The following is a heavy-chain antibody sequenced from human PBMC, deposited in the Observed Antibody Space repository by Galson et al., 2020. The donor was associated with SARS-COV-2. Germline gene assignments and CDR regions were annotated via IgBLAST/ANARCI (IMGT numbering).Heavy chain of an antibody. V-gene: IGHV3-30*04. CDR3: ARDLEVVVAATVHYYDGMDV. D-gene: IGHD2-15*01. CDR1: GFTFSSYA. Sequence: GGSLRLSCAASGFTFSSYAMHWVRQAPGKGLERVAVITYDGTNKYYADYVKGRLTISRDNSKNTRYLKMNSLRAEDTAVYYCARDLEVVVAATVHYYDGMDVWGQGTTVTVAS. CDR2: ITYDGTNK. J-gene: IGHJ6*02.